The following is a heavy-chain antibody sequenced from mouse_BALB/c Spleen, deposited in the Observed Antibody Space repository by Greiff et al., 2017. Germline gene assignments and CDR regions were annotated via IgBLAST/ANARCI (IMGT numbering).Heavy chain of an antibody. Sequence: VQLQQSGAELVRSGASVKLSCTASGFNIKDYYLHWVKQRPEQGLEWIGWIDPGNGYTEYAPKFLGMATMTADTSSNTAYLQLSSLTSEDTAVYYCNAGLRAMDYWGQGASVTVSS. CDR3: NAGLRAMDY. CDR2: IDPGNGYT. V-gene: IGHV14-4*02. CDR1: GFNIKDYY. D-gene: IGHD1-1*01. J-gene: IGHJ4*01.